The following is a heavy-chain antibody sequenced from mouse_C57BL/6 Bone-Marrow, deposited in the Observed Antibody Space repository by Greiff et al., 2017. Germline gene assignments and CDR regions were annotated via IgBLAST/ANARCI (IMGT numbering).Heavy chain of an antibody. CDR2: LYPGSGST. J-gene: IGHJ4*01. V-gene: IGHV1-55*01. CDR1: GYTFTSYW. Sequence: VQLQQSGAELVKPGASVKMSCKASGYTFTSYWITWVKQRPGQGLEWIGELYPGSGSTTYNEKFKSKATLTVDTSSSTAYMLLSSLTSEDSAVYYCARSNWVYAMDYWGQGTSGTVSS. CDR3: ARSNWVYAMDY. D-gene: IGHD4-1*01.